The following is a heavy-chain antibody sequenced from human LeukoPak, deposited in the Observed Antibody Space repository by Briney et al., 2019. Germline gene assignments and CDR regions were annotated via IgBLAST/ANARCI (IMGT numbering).Heavy chain of an antibody. V-gene: IGHV1-8*01. CDR1: GYTFTSYD. J-gene: IGHJ4*02. CDR3: AKAPPRSSWYDY. Sequence: ASVKVSCKASGYTFTSYDINWVRQATGQGLEWMGWMNPNSGNTGYAQKFQGRVTMTRNTSISTAYMELSSLRAEDTAVYYCAKAPPRSSWYDYWGQGTLVTVSS. D-gene: IGHD6-13*01. CDR2: MNPNSGNT.